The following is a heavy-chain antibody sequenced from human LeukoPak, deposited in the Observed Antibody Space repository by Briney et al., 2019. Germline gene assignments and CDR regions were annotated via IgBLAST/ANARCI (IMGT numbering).Heavy chain of an antibody. CDR2: IYHSGST. D-gene: IGHD3-10*01. J-gene: IGHJ6*02. V-gene: IGHV4-30-2*01. CDR3: ASTLRGRGVIRFYGMDV. Sequence: SETLSLTCAVSGGSISSGGYSWSWIRQPPGKGLEWIGYIYHSGSTYYNPSLKSRVTISVDRSKNQFSLKLSSVTAADTAVYYCASTLRGRGVIRFYGMDVWGQGTTVTVSS. CDR1: GGSISSGGYS.